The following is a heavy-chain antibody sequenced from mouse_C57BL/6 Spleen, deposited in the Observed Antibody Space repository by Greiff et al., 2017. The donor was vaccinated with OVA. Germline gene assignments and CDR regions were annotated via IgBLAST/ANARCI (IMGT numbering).Heavy chain of an antibody. D-gene: IGHD2-12*01. CDR3: EREAYYSDWEDAMDY. J-gene: IGHJ4*01. CDR2: IHPNSGST. Sequence: QVQLQQPGAELVKPGASVKLSCKASGYTFTSYWMHWVKQRPGQGLEWIGMIHPNSGSTNYNEKFKSKATLTVDKSSSTAYMQLSSLTSEDSAVYYGEREAYYSDWEDAMDYWGQGTSVTVSS. CDR1: GYTFTSYW. V-gene: IGHV1-64*01.